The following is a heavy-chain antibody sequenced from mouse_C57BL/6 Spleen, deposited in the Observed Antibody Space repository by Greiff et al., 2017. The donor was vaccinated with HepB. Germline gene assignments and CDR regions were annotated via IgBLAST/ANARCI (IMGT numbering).Heavy chain of an antibody. Sequence: EVKVVESEGGLVQPGSSMKLSCTASGFTFSDYYMAWVRQVPEKGLEWVANINYDGSSTYYLDSLKSRFIISRDNAKNILYLQMSSLKSEDTATYYCARDRTGGGILDYWGQGTTLTVSS. CDR1: GFTFSDYY. CDR2: INYDGSST. CDR3: ARDRTGGGILDY. V-gene: IGHV5-16*01. J-gene: IGHJ2*01. D-gene: IGHD4-1*01.